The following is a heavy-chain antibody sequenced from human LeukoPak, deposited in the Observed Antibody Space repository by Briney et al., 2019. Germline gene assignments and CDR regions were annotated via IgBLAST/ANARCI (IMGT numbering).Heavy chain of an antibody. J-gene: IGHJ4*02. D-gene: IGHD2-2*01. V-gene: IGHV3-33*08. CDR1: GFTFNNYG. Sequence: GESLRLSCAASGFTFNNYGMHWVRQAPGKGLEWVAVIWYDGSNKYYADSVKGRFTISRDNSKNTLYLQMNSLRAEDTAVYYCAEASGFSSTWHKYWGQGTLVTVSS. CDR3: AEASGFSSTWHKY. CDR2: IWYDGSNK.